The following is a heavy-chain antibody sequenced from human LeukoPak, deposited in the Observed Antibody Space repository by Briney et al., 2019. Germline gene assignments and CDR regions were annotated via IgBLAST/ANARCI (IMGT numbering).Heavy chain of an antibody. CDR3: ARGNIVVVPAAKGRVGMDV. CDR2: INPNSGGT. V-gene: IGHV1-2*02. D-gene: IGHD2-2*01. Sequence: ASVKVSCKASGYTFTGYYMHWVRQAPGQGLEWMGWINPNSGGTNYAQKFQGRDTMTRDTSISTAYMELSRLRSDDTAVYYCARGNIVVVPAAKGRVGMDVWGQGTTVTVSS. J-gene: IGHJ6*02. CDR1: GYTFTGYY.